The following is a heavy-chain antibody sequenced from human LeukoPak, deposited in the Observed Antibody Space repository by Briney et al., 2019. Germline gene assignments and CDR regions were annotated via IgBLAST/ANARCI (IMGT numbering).Heavy chain of an antibody. D-gene: IGHD5-24*01. Sequence: RGASLEISCKGSGSNFTSYWIGWVRQLPGKGLEWMGIIYPGDSDTRYSPSFQGQVTISADKSISTAYLQWSSLRASDTAMHYCARGVEVATLNAFDIWGQGTMVTVSS. CDR2: IYPGDSDT. CDR3: ARGVEVATLNAFDI. CDR1: GSNFTSYW. J-gene: IGHJ3*02. V-gene: IGHV5-51*01.